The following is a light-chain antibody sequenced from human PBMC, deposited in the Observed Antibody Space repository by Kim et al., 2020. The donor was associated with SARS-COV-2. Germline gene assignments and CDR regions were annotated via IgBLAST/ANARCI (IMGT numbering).Light chain of an antibody. CDR1: SSDVGGYNY. CDR3: SSYTSSSTVL. CDR2: DVS. J-gene: IGLJ2*01. V-gene: IGLV2-14*01. Sequence: QSALTQPASVSGSPGQSITISCTGTSSDVGGYNYVSWYQQHPGKAPKPMIYDVSKRPSGVSNRFSGSKSGNTASLTISGLQAEDEADYYCSSYTSSSTVLFGGGTQLTV.